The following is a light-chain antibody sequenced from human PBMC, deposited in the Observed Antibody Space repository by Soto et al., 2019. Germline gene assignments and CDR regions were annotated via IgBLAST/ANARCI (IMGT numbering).Light chain of an antibody. V-gene: IGKV1-5*01. CDR2: DAS. CDR1: QSISSS. Sequence: DIPMTQSPSTLSASVGDRVTITCRASQSISSSLAWYQQKPGKAPNLLIYDASSLESGVPSRFSGSGSGTEFTLTISSLQPDDFATYYCQQYRTFGQGTKLEIK. J-gene: IGKJ2*01. CDR3: QQYRT.